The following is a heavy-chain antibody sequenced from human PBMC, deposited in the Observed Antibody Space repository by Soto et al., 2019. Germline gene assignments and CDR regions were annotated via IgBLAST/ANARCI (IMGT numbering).Heavy chain of an antibody. V-gene: IGHV4-34*01. CDR3: AIPEGTHRSDY. J-gene: IGHJ4*02. D-gene: IGHD3-10*01. CDR1: GGSFSGYY. Sequence: QVQLQQWGAGLLKPSETLSLTCAVYGGSFSGYYWSWIRQPPGKGLEWIGEINHSGSTNYNPSLKSRVTISVDTSKNQFSLKLSSVTAADTAVYYCAIPEGTHRSDYWGQGTLVTVSS. CDR2: INHSGST.